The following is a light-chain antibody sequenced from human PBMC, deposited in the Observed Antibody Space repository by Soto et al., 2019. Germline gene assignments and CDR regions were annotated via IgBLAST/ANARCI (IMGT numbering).Light chain of an antibody. V-gene: IGLV1-40*01. J-gene: IGLJ1*01. CDR2: SFN. CDR3: QSYDDSLSGSGV. CDR1: RSNIGAGYD. Sequence: QSVLTQPPSVSGAPGQTVTISCTGSRSNIGAGYDIHWYQFLPGTAPKLLLYSFNKRPSGIPDRFSGSKSGTSASLAITGFQPEDEADYYCQSYDDSLSGSGVFGTGTKVTVL.